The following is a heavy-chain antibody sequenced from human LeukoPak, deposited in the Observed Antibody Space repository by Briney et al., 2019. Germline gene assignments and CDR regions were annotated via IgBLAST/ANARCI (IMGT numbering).Heavy chain of an antibody. V-gene: IGHV3-64*01. J-gene: IGHJ4*02. Sequence: GGSLRLSCAASGFTFSSYAMHWVRQAPGKGLEYVSAISSNGGSTYYANSVKGRFTISRDNSKNTLYLQMGSLRAEDMAVYYCARDKRYYDFYRAFDYWGQGTLVTVSS. CDR2: ISSNGGST. D-gene: IGHD3-3*01. CDR1: GFTFSSYA. CDR3: ARDKRYYDFYRAFDY.